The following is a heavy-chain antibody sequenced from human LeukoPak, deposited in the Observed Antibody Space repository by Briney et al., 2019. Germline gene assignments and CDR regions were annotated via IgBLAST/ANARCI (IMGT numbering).Heavy chain of an antibody. Sequence: GGSLRLSCAASRFTFNTYWMSWVRQAPGKGLEWVATIKRDGSEKYYVDPVKGRFTISRDNAKNSLYLQMNSLRVEDTAVYYCARDWVKYYYDSSGYWDYWGQGTLVTVSS. J-gene: IGHJ4*02. CDR3: ARDWVKYYYDSSGYWDY. CDR2: IKRDGSEK. V-gene: IGHV3-7*01. D-gene: IGHD3-22*01. CDR1: RFTFNTYW.